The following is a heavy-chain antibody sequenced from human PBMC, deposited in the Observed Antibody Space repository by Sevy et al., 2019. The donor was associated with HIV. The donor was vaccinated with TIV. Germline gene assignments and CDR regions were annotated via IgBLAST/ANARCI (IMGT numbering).Heavy chain of an antibody. CDR3: VRDDRDGYFEH. Sequence: ASVKVSCKASGYTFTGYYMHWMRQAAGQGLEWMGWINPDSGDPTYAPKFQGRVTLTRDTSINTAYMDLRRLKSDDTAVYYCVRDDRDGYFEHWGQGTLVTVSS. CDR2: INPDSGDP. V-gene: IGHV1-2*02. J-gene: IGHJ4*02. CDR1: GYTFTGYY.